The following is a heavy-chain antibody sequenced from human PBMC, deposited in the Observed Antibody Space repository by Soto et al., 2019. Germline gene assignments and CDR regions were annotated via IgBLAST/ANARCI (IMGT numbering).Heavy chain of an antibody. CDR2: ISGNGGTR. Sequence: GKGLEWVSTISGNGGTRYYADSVKGRFTISRDNSKNTLYLKMNSLRAEDTFFFSSRRRHTRFSPGLGIPAEPPSDL. CDR3: RRRHTRFSPGLGIPAEPPSDL. D-gene: IGHD3-9*01. J-gene: IGHJ2*01. V-gene: IGHV3-23*01.